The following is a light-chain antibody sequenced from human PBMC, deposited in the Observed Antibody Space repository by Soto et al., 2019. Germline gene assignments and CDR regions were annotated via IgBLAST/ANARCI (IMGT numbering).Light chain of an antibody. CDR1: SSDVGSYNL. Sequence: QPASVSGSPGQSITISCTGTSSDVGSYNLVSWYQQHPGKAPKLMIYEVSKRPSGVSNRFSGSKSGNTASLTISGLQAEDEADYYCCSYAGSSTLVFGTGTKVTVL. CDR3: CSYAGSSTLV. CDR2: EVS. V-gene: IGLV2-23*02. J-gene: IGLJ1*01.